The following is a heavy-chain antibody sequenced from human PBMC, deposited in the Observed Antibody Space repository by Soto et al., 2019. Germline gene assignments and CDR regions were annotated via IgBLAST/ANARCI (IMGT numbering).Heavy chain of an antibody. Sequence: SVKVSCKASGGTFSSYAISWVRQTPGQGLEWMGGIIPIFGTANYAQKFQGRVTITADKSTSTAYMELSSLRSEDTAVYYCARDTSRATYYYDRSTLDAFDIWGQGTMVTVSS. V-gene: IGHV1-69*06. CDR3: ARDTSRATYYYDRSTLDAFDI. CDR1: GGTFSSYA. CDR2: IIPIFGTA. J-gene: IGHJ3*02. D-gene: IGHD3-22*01.